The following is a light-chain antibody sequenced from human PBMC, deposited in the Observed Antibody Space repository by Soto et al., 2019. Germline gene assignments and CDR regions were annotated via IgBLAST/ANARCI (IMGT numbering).Light chain of an antibody. Sequence: DIQMTQSPSTLSASIGDTVTLTCRASQSLTGRLAWYQQKPGRPPKLLIYAASSLQSGVPSRFSGSGSGTEFTLTITSLRPDDFATYYCQQSYSILWTFGQGTKVEIK. CDR2: AAS. V-gene: IGKV1-39*01. CDR3: QQSYSILWT. J-gene: IGKJ1*01. CDR1: QSLTGR.